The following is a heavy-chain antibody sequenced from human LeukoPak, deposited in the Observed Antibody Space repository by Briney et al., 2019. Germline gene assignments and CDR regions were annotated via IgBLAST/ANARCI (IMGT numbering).Heavy chain of an antibody. Sequence: PGGSLRLSCAASGFTFSSYSMNWVRQASGKGLEWVGRIRSKANSYATAYAASVKGRFTISRDESKNTAELQMNSLKTEDTPVYYCSTLDSSGPSYYYYYMDVWGKGTTVTISS. J-gene: IGHJ6*03. CDR2: IRSKANSYAT. CDR3: STLDSSGPSYYYYYMDV. CDR1: GFTFSSYS. V-gene: IGHV3-73*01. D-gene: IGHD3-22*01.